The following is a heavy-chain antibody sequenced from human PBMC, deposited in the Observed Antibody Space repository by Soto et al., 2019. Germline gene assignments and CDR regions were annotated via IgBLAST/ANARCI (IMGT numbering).Heavy chain of an antibody. D-gene: IGHD2-2*01. CDR2: IVVGSGHT. J-gene: IGHJ6*02. CDR3: AAASSTSGGYYGMDV. V-gene: IGHV1-58*02. Sequence: QMQLVQSGPEVKKPGTSVKVSCKTSGFTFTSAAMQWVRQTRGQRLEWIGWIVVGSGHTNYAQKFQERVTITRDMSTSTAYMELRSLRSEDTAVYYCAAASSTSGGYYGMDVWGRGTTVTVSS. CDR1: GFTFTSAA.